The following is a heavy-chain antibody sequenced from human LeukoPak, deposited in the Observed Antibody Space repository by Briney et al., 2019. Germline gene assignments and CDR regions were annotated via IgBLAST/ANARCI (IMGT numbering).Heavy chain of an antibody. D-gene: IGHD2-2*01. CDR3: ARSPLAYCSSTSCPDRVYYYYYYMDV. Sequence: SVKVSCKASGGTFSSYAISWVRQAPGQGLEWMGGVIPIFGTANYAQKFQGRVTITADESTSTAYMELSSLRSEDTAVYYCARSPLAYCSSTSCPDRVYYYYYYMDVWGKGTTVTVSS. CDR1: GGTFSSYA. J-gene: IGHJ6*03. CDR2: VIPIFGTA. V-gene: IGHV1-69*13.